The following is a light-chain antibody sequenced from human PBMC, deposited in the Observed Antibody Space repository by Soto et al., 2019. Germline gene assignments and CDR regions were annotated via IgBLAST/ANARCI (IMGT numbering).Light chain of an antibody. CDR1: QSVSSNY. CDR2: GAS. Sequence: EIVLTQSPGTLSLSPGEIATLSCRASQSVSSNYLAWYQQRPGQAPRVLIYGASSRATGIPDRFSGSGSGTDFTLTINRLEPEDFAVYICHYYGNSRPITFGQGTKLEIK. V-gene: IGKV3-20*01. CDR3: HYYGNSRPIT. J-gene: IGKJ2*01.